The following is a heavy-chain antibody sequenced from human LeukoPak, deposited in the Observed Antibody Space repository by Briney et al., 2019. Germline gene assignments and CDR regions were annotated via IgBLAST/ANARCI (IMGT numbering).Heavy chain of an antibody. J-gene: IGHJ4*02. CDR2: ISGSGGST. V-gene: IGHV3-23*01. Sequence: TGGSLRLSCAASGFTFSSYAMSWVRQAPGKGLEWVSAISGSGGSTYYADSVKGRFTISRDNSKNTVYLQMNNLRAEDTAVYYCATDGDFWSGDFDYWGQGTLVTVSS. CDR1: GFTFSSYA. CDR3: ATDGDFWSGDFDY. D-gene: IGHD3-3*01.